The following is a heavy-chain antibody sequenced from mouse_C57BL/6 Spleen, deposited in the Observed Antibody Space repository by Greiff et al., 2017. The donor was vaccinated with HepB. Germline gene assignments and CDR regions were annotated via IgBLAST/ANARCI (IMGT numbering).Heavy chain of an antibody. CDR1: GFTFSSYA. J-gene: IGHJ3*01. CDR3: ARGGYYYED. V-gene: IGHV5-4*01. Sequence: DVHLVESGGGLVKPGGSLKLSCAASGFTFSSYAMSWVRQTPEKRLEWVATISDGGSYTYYPDNVKGRFTISRDNAKNNLYLQMSHLKSEDTAMYYCARGGYYYEDWGQGTLVTVSA. CDR2: ISDGGSYT. D-gene: IGHD1-1*01.